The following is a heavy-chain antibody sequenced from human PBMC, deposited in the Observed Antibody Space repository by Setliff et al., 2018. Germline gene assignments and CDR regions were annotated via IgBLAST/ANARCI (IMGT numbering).Heavy chain of an antibody. Sequence: PGGSLRLSCAASGFTFSSYSMNWVRQAPGKGLEWVAVIWYDGSNKYYADSVKGRFTISRENAKNSLYLQMNSLRAEDTAVYYCARDPHFDSWGQGTLVTVSS. V-gene: IGHV3-33*08. CDR2: IWYDGSNK. CDR1: GFTFSSYS. J-gene: IGHJ4*02. CDR3: ARDPHFDS.